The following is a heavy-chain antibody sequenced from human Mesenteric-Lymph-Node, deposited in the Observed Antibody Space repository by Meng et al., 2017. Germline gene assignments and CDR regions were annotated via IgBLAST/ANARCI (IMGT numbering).Heavy chain of an antibody. Sequence: GGSLRLSCAASGFTFSSYAMSWVRQAPGKGLEWVSAISGSGGSTYYADSVKGRFTISRDNSKNTLYLQMNSLRAEDTAVYYCARVSRVTMVRGVINYYYYGMDVWGQGTTVTVSS. CDR1: GFTFSSYA. CDR3: ARVSRVTMVRGVINYYYYGMDV. D-gene: IGHD3-10*01. CDR2: ISGSGGST. J-gene: IGHJ6*02. V-gene: IGHV3-23*01.